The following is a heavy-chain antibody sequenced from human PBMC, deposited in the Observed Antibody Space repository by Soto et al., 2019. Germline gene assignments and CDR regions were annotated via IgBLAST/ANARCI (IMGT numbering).Heavy chain of an antibody. CDR1: GYTFTSYG. CDR2: ISDYNGNT. Sequence: QVQLVQSGAEVKKPGASVTVSCKASGYTFTSYGISWLRQAPGQGLEWMGWISDYNGNTNYAQKLQGRVTMTTDTSTSTAYMELRSLRSHDTAVYYCERDLKAVAFPGYWGQGTLVTVSS. CDR3: ERDLKAVAFPGY. J-gene: IGHJ4*02. V-gene: IGHV1-18*01. D-gene: IGHD6-19*01.